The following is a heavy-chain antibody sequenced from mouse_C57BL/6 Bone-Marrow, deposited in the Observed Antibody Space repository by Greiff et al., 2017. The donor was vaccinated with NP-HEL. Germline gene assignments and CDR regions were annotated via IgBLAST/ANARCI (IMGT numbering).Heavy chain of an antibody. D-gene: IGHD1-1*01. Sequence: VQLKQPGAELVMPGASVKLSCKASGYTFTSYWMHWVKQRPGQGLEWIGEIDPSDSYTNYNQKFKGKSTLTVDKSSSTAYMQLSSLTSEDSAVYYCARGYYGSSTYYFDYWGQGTTLTVSS. CDR3: ARGYYGSSTYYFDY. CDR2: IDPSDSYT. V-gene: IGHV1-69*01. CDR1: GYTFTSYW. J-gene: IGHJ2*01.